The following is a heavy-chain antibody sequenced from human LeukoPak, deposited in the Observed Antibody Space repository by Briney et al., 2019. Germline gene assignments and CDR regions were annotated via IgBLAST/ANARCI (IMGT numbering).Heavy chain of an antibody. V-gene: IGHV3-74*01. J-gene: IGHJ3*02. Sequence: PGGSLRLSCAASGFIFSNFWMHWVRRVPGKGLVWVSHINSDGRTTDYADSVRGRFTISRDNAKNTLYLQMNSLRAEDTAVYYCARATHAFDIWGQGTMVTVSS. CDR2: INSDGRTT. CDR1: GFIFSNFW. CDR3: ARATHAFDI.